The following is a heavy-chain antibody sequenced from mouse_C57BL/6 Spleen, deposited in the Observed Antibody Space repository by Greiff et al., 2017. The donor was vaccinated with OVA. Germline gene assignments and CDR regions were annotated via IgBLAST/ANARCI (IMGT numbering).Heavy chain of an antibody. D-gene: IGHD3-3*01. CDR2: INPGSGGT. CDR3: ARWRDGWFAY. CDR1: GYAFTHYL. V-gene: IGHV1-54*01. Sequence: QVQLQQSGAELVRPGTSVKVSCKASGYAFTHYLLEWVKQRPGQGLEWIGVINPGSGGTNYTEKFKGTATLTADKSSSTAYRQLSSLTSEDSAVYFCARWRDGWFAYWGQGTLVTVSA. J-gene: IGHJ3*01.